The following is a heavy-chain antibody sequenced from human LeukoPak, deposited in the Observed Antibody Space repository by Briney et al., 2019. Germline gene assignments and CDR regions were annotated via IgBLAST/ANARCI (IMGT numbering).Heavy chain of an antibody. D-gene: IGHD3-10*01. J-gene: IGHJ4*02. CDR1: GYTFNTYV. V-gene: IGHV1-18*01. CDR3: ARGGSGWFGALEFDY. CDR2: ISGQHGKT. Sequence: ASVKVSCKASGYTFNTYVVIGGRQAPGKGFEGRGWISGQHGKTTYAQKFQDRVIMTTDTSTSTAYMELRSLTSDDTGVYFCARGGSGWFGALEFDYWGQGTLVTVSS.